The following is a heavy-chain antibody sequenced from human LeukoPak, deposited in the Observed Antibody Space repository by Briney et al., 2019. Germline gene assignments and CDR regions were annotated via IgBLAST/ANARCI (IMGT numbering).Heavy chain of an antibody. CDR1: GVSVSSGSYY. CDR2: IYYSGST. J-gene: IGHJ4*02. D-gene: IGHD6-19*01. Sequence: SETLSLTCTVSGVSVSSGSYYWSWIRQPPGKGLEWIGYIYYSGSTNYNPSLKSRVTISVETSKNQFSLKLSSVTAEDTAVYYCARVTYSSGWPLFDYWGQGTLVTVSS. CDR3: ARVTYSSGWPLFDY. V-gene: IGHV4-61*01.